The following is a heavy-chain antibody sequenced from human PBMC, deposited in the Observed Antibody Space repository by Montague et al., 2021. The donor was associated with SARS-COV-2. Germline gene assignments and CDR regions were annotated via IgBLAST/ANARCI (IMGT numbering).Heavy chain of an antibody. CDR2: VNHSGST. D-gene: IGHD3-3*01. CDR3: ARGQVTIFGVLIMLPAAGALDI. J-gene: IGHJ3*02. CDR1: GGSFSGYY. V-gene: IGHV4-34*01. Sequence: ETLSLTCAVYGGSFSGYYWSWIRQPPGKGLEWLGEVNHSGSTNYNPSLKSRVTISVDTSKNQFSLKMNSVSAADTAVYYCARGQVTIFGVLIMLPAAGALDIWGRGTMVSVSS.